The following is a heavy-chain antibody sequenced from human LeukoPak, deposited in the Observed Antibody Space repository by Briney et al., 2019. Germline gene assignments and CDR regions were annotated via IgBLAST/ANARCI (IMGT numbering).Heavy chain of an antibody. Sequence: PGGSLRLSCAASGFTFSSYDMHWVRQATGKGLEWVSAIGTAGDTYYPGSVKGRFTISRENAKNFLYLQMNSLRAGDTAVYYCAREARYYYDSSGYYRKGAFDIWGQGTMVTVSS. CDR2: IGTAGDT. J-gene: IGHJ3*02. CDR1: GFTFSSYD. CDR3: AREARYYYDSSGYYRKGAFDI. V-gene: IGHV3-13*01. D-gene: IGHD3-22*01.